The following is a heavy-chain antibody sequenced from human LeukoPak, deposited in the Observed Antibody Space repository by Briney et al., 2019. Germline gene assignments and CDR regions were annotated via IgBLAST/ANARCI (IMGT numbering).Heavy chain of an antibody. V-gene: IGHV1-8*01. Sequence: GASVKASCKASGYTFSHYDISWVRQATGQGLEWMGWMNPNSGNTGYAQNFQGRVTMTRNTAISTAYMELSSLTSEDTAVYYCARAPVPCTSTSCYLVDPWGQGTLVTVSS. J-gene: IGHJ5*02. D-gene: IGHD2-2*01. CDR1: GYTFSHYD. CDR2: MNPNSGNT. CDR3: ARAPVPCTSTSCYLVDP.